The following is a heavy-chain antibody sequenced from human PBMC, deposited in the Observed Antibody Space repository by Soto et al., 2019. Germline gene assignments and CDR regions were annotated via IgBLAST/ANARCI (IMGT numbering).Heavy chain of an antibody. Sequence: GKGLEWVSSISSSSSYIYYADSVKGRFTISRDNAKNSLYLQMNGLRAEDTAVYYCARDQYSSGWYQHSYYYYGLDVWAQGPTVTLPS. CDR3: ARDQYSSGWYQHSYYYYGLDV. J-gene: IGHJ6*02. D-gene: IGHD6-19*01. CDR2: ISSSSSYI. V-gene: IGHV3-21*01.